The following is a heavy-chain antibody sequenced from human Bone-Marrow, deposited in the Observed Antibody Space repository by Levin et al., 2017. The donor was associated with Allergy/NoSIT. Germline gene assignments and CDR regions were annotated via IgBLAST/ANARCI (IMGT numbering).Heavy chain of an antibody. CDR2: IKTNADGGTI. CDR3: TSGDFDVWSGYYSFEY. CDR1: GITFTNAW. Sequence: GESLKISCAASGITFTNAWMNWVRQAPGKGLEWVGLIKTNADGGTIDYAAPVKGRFTISRDDSNNTLYLHMNSLITEDTAVYYCTSGDFDVWSGYYSFEYWGQGTLVTVSS. D-gene: IGHD3-3*01. V-gene: IGHV3-15*01. J-gene: IGHJ4*02.